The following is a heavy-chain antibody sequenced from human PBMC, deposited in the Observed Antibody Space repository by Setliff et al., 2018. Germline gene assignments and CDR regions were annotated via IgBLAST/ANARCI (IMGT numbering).Heavy chain of an antibody. J-gene: IGHJ6*02. CDR3: ANAPGDYYYYGMDV. Sequence: SVKVSCKASGGTFNTYGLSWVRQAPGQGLEWMGGIIPILGIANYAQKFQGRVTITADKSTSTAYMELSSLRSEDTAIYYCANAPGDYYYYGMDVWGQGTTVTVSS. D-gene: IGHD1-26*01. CDR2: IIPILGIA. V-gene: IGHV1-69*10. CDR1: GGTFNTYG.